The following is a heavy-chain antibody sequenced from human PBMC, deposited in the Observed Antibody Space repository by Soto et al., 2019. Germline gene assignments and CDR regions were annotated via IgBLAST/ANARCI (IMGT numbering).Heavy chain of an antibody. CDR3: ARDRSYSLDV. J-gene: IGHJ6*02. Sequence: PGGSLRLSCAVSGSTFSNDWMHWFRQAPGKGLVWVSHINSDGSSTNYADFVKGRFTIARDNAKNTVYLQMNSLRAEDTAVYYCARDRSYSLDVWGQGTTVTVSS. CDR2: INSDGSST. V-gene: IGHV3-74*01. CDR1: GSTFSNDW.